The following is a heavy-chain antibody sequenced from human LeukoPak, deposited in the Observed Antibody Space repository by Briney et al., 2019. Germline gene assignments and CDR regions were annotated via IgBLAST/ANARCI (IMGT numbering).Heavy chain of an antibody. D-gene: IGHD3-22*01. CDR3: ARDLMIVKVLDY. V-gene: IGHV1-46*01. Sequence: ASVKVSCKASGYTFTSYYMHWVRQAPGQGLEWMGIINPSGGSTSYAQKFQGRVTMTRDTSTSTVYVELSSLRSEDTAVYYCARDLMIVKVLDYWGQGTLVTVSS. CDR2: INPSGGST. CDR1: GYTFTSYY. J-gene: IGHJ4*02.